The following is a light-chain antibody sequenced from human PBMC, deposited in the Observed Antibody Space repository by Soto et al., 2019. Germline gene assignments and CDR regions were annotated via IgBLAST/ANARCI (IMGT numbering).Light chain of an antibody. CDR1: QGIRNY. V-gene: IGKV1-27*01. J-gene: IGKJ1*01. Sequence: DIQMTQSPSSLSASVGDRVTITCRASQGIRNYFAWYQQKPGKVPKLLIYGAYTLQSGVPFRFSGSGSGTDFTLTISSLQAEDVATYYCQKYNSDPPWTFGQGTKVEIK. CDR3: QKYNSDPPWT. CDR2: GAY.